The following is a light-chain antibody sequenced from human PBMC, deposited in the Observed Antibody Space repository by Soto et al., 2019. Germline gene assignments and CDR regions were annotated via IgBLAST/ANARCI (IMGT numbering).Light chain of an antibody. V-gene: IGLV2-14*03. Sequence: QSALTQPASVSASPGQSITISCTGTSSDVGAYDFVSWYQQHPGEVPKLMIFDVSSRPSGVSDRFSGSKSGNTASLTISGLQAEDEGDYYCSSYTSSSTRVFGSGTKLTGL. CDR3: SSYTSSSTRV. CDR1: SSDVGAYDF. CDR2: DVS. J-gene: IGLJ1*01.